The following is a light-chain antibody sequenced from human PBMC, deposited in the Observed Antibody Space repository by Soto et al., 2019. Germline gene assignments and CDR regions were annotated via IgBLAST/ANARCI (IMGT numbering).Light chain of an antibody. CDR3: ISYTTSSSLV. CDR2: DVS. V-gene: IGLV2-14*01. Sequence: QSALTQPASVSGSPGQSITISCTGTSSDVGGYNYVSWYQQYPGKAPKLMIYDVSNRPSGVSNRFSGSKSGNTASLTISGLQAEDEADYYCISYTTSSSLVFGGGTKVTVL. J-gene: IGLJ3*02. CDR1: SSDVGGYNY.